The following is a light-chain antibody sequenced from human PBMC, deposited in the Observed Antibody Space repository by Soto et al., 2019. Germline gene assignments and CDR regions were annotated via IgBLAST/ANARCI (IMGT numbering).Light chain of an antibody. J-gene: IGLJ1*01. CDR3: QSYDSSLSGYV. Sequence: QPVLTQSPSVSGAPGQRVTISCTGSSSNIGAGYDVHWYQQLPGTAPKLLIFANINRPSGVPDRFSGSKSGTSASLAITGLRAEDEADYYCQSYDSSLSGYVFGTGTKLTVL. V-gene: IGLV1-40*01. CDR2: ANI. CDR1: SSNIGAGYD.